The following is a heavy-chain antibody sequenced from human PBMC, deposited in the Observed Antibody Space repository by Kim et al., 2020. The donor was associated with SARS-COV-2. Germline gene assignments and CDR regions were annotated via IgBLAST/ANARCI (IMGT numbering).Heavy chain of an antibody. CDR3: ARDPWVAVAAMGSYYYGMDV. D-gene: IGHD6-19*01. Sequence: SVKVSCKASGGTFSSYAISWVRQAPGQGLEWMGGIIPIFGTVNYAQKFQGRVTITADESTSTAYMELSSLRSEDTAVYYCARDPWVAVAAMGSYYYGMDVWGQGTTVTVSS. V-gene: IGHV1-69*13. J-gene: IGHJ6*02. CDR2: IIPIFGTV. CDR1: GGTFSSYA.